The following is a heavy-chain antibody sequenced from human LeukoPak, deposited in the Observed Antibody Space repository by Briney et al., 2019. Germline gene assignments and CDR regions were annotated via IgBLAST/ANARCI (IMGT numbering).Heavy chain of an antibody. J-gene: IGHJ6*03. CDR3: ARIQHDCVAAVVYYYMDV. D-gene: IGHD6-19*01. V-gene: IGHV1-8*01. CDR2: MNPNSGNT. Sequence: ASVKVSCKASGYTFTSYDINWVRQATGQGLEWMGWMNPNSGNTGYAQKFQGRVTMTRNTSISTAYMELSSLRSEDTAVYYCARIQHDCVAAVVYYYMDVWGKGTTVTVSS. CDR1: GYTFTSYD.